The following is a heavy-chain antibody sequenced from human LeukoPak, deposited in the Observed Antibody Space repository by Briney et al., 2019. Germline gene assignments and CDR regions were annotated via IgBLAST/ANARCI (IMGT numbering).Heavy chain of an antibody. Sequence: GASVKVSCKASGYSFTSYAIHWVRQAPGQRLEWMGWINAGNGNTKYSQKFQGRVSITRDTSVSTAYMELSSLRSEDTAVYYCARGLVAAIFAFDIWGQGTMVTVSS. CDR1: GYSFTSYA. CDR2: INAGNGNT. J-gene: IGHJ3*02. D-gene: IGHD2-21*02. CDR3: ARGLVAAIFAFDI. V-gene: IGHV1-3*01.